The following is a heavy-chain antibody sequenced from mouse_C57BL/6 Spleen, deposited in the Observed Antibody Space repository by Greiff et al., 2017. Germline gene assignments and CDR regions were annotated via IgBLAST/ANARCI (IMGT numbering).Heavy chain of an antibody. V-gene: IGHV1-50*01. CDR3: ARRKSNYVSYFEV. CDR2: IDPSDSYT. Sequence: QVQLQQSGAELVKPGASVKLSCKASGYTFTSYWMQWVKQRPGQGLEWIGEIDPSDSYTNSNQKFKGKATLTVDTSSSTAYMQRSILTSEDSAVYYCARRKSNYVSYFEVWGTGTTVTVAS. CDR1: GYTFTSYW. J-gene: IGHJ1*03. D-gene: IGHD2-5*01.